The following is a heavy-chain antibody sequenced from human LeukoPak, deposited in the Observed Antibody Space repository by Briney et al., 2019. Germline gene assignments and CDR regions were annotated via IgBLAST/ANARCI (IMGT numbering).Heavy chain of an antibody. V-gene: IGHV3-23*01. J-gene: IGHJ4*02. CDR3: AKGLFSAYDKYLDS. CDR2: IVGDGYKA. Sequence: GGSLRLSCAASGFTFGSYAMNWVRQVPGKGLEWVATIVGDGYKAYYADSVKGRFAISRDNTKNSLFLQMDSLRVEDTAIYYCAKGLFSAYDKYLDSWGQGTLVTVSS. CDR1: GFTFGSYA. D-gene: IGHD5-12*01.